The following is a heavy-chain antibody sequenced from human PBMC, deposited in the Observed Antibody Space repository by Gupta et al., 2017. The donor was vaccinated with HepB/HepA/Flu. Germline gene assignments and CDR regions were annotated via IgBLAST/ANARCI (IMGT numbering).Heavy chain of an antibody. Sequence: QEQLQESGPGLVKPSETLSLTCTVSGGSISGYYWIWIRQPPGKGLEWIGYIHYNGTTEYKTSHPARRSRVTISVETAKNHVSQTLGSVAVGATTVYYYSKHAPNHLGDWFAPGGQGTIVTVYS. CDR1: GGSISGYY. D-gene: IGHD1-26*01. J-gene: IGHJ5*02. CDR3: SKHAPNHLGDWFAP. V-gene: IGHV4-59*08. CDR2: IHYNGTTEYK.